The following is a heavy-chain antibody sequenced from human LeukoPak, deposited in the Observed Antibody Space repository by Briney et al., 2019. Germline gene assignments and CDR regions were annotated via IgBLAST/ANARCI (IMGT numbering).Heavy chain of an antibody. CDR1: GYTFTSYD. CDR3: ARGKTIFGVVPDFYYYYYGMDV. Sequence: ASVKVSCKASGYTFTSYDINWVRQATGQGLEWMGWMNPNSGNTGYAQKFQGRVTMTRNTSISTAYMELSSLRSEDTAVYYCARGKTIFGVVPDFYYYYYGMDVWGQGTTVTASS. CDR2: MNPNSGNT. D-gene: IGHD3-3*01. V-gene: IGHV1-8*01. J-gene: IGHJ6*02.